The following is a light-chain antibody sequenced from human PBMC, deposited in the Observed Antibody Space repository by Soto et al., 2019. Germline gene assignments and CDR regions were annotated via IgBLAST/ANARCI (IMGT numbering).Light chain of an antibody. Sequence: DIQMTQSPSSLSASVGDRVTITCRASQSISSYLNWYQQKPGKAPKLLIYAASSLQSGVPSRFSGSGSGTDFTFTISRLQHEDFATYYCQQSYSTLVTFGQGTKLEIK. V-gene: IGKV1-39*01. CDR3: QQSYSTLVT. J-gene: IGKJ2*01. CDR2: AAS. CDR1: QSISSY.